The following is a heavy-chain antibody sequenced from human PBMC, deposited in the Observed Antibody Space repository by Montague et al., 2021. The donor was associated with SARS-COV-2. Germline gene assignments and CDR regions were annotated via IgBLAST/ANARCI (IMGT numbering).Heavy chain of an antibody. J-gene: IGHJ4*02. CDR2: INQDETAI. CDR1: GFTSGVYQ. D-gene: IGHD6-19*01. V-gene: IGHV3-7*01. CDR3: ARSRRGSGAGWLDY. Sequence: SLRLSCAASGFTSGVYQMTWVRQAPGKGLQWVANINQDETAITYVDSVKGRFTISRDNAKNSLILQMNSLKDEDTAVYYCARSRRGSGAGWLDYWGQGTLVTVSS.